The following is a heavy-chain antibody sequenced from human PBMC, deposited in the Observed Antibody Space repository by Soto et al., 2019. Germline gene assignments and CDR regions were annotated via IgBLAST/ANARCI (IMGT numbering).Heavy chain of an antibody. D-gene: IGHD2-21*01. V-gene: IGHV1-18*04. CDR2: ISGYNGNT. CDR1: GYTFSGYS. Sequence: QVVLEQSGGEVKKPGASVKVSCKASGYTFSGYSITWVRQAPGQGLAWMGRISGYNGNTNYARTLRGRLTLTTDTSTSTAYMELRSLTSDDTAVYYCARDVFCGGAPACPDMDVWGQGTTVTVSS. CDR3: ARDVFCGGAPACPDMDV. J-gene: IGHJ6*02.